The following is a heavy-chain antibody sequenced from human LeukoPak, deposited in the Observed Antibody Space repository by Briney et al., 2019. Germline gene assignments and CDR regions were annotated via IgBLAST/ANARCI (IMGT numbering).Heavy chain of an antibody. J-gene: IGHJ4*02. CDR3: ARVALATVAGTRGDYFDY. D-gene: IGHD6-19*01. V-gene: IGHV4-30-2*03. CDR2: IYYSGST. Sequence: SQTLSLTCTVSGGSISSGGYYWSWIRQPPGKGLEWIGSIYYSGSTYYNPSLKSRVTISVDTSKNQFSLKLSSVTAADTAVYYCARVALATVAGTRGDYFDYWGQGTLVTVSS. CDR1: GGSISSGGYY.